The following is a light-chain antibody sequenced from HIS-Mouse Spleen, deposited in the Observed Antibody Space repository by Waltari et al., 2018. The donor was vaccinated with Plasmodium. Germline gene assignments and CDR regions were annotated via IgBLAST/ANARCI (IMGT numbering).Light chain of an antibody. J-gene: IGLJ3*02. CDR3: QSADSSGTPNWV. V-gene: IGLV3-25*03. CDR1: ALPKPY. CDR2: KDS. Sequence: SYELTQPPSVSVSPGQTARITCSGDALPKPYAYWYQQKPGQAPVLLIYKDSERPSGIPARFSGASSGTTVTLTSSGVQAEDEADYYCQSADSSGTPNWVFGGGTKLTVL.